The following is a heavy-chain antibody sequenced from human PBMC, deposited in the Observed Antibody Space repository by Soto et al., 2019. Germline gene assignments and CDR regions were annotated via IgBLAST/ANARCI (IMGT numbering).Heavy chain of an antibody. V-gene: IGHV1-69*08. CDR2: IIPILGIA. J-gene: IGHJ5*02. D-gene: IGHD5-12*01. CDR1: GGTFSSYT. CDR3: ARDRGYVGTYNWFDP. Sequence: QVQLVQSGAEVKKPGSSVKVSCKASGGTFSSYTISWVRQAPGQGLEWMGRIIPILGIANYAQKFQARVTITADKSTSTAYMELRSLRSEDTAVYYCARDRGYVGTYNWFDPCGQGTLVIVSS.